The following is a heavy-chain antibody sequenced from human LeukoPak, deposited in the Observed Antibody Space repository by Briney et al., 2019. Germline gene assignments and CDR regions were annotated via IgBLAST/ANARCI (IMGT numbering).Heavy chain of an antibody. J-gene: IGHJ4*02. CDR1: GESFSGYY. CDR3: ARAGWYGSGSYPDY. Sequence: PSETLSLTCAVYGESFSGYYWSWIRQPPGKGLEWIGEINHIGSTNYNPPLKSRVTISADTSKNQFSLKLTPVTAADTAVYYCARAGWYGSGSYPDYWGQGTPVTVSS. V-gene: IGHV4-34*01. D-gene: IGHD3-10*01. CDR2: INHIGST.